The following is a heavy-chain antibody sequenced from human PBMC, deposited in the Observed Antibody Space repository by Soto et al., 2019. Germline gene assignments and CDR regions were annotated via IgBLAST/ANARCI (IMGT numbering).Heavy chain of an antibody. Sequence: GESLKISCKGSGYSFTSYWIGWVRQMPGKGLEWMGIIYPGDSDTRYSPSFQGQVTISADKSISTAYLQWSSLKASDTAMYYCARQGLEAAAGTHYYYGMDVWGQGTTVPVS. D-gene: IGHD6-13*01. V-gene: IGHV5-51*01. CDR2: IYPGDSDT. CDR3: ARQGLEAAAGTHYYYGMDV. CDR1: GYSFTSYW. J-gene: IGHJ6*02.